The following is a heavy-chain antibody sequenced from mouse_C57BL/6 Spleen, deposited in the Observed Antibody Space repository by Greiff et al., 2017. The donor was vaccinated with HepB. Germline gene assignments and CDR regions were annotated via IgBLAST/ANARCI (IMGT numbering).Heavy chain of an antibody. CDR2: IYPGGGYT. J-gene: IGHJ1*03. D-gene: IGHD1-1*01. V-gene: IGHV1-63*01. CDR3: ARRNYYGSSYERYFDV. CDR1: GYTFTNYW. Sequence: VQLQQSGAELVRPGTSVKMSCKASGYTFTNYWIGWAKQRPGHGLEWIGDIYPGGGYTNYNQKFKGKATLTVDTSSSTAYMQLSSLTSEDSAVYYCARRNYYGSSYERYFDVWGTGTTVTVSS.